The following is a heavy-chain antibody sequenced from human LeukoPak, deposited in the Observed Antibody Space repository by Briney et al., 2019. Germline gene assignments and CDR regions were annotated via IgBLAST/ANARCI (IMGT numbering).Heavy chain of an antibody. D-gene: IGHD3-22*01. CDR2: INSDGSST. V-gene: IGHV3-74*01. J-gene: IGHJ4*02. Sequence: GGSLRLSCAASGFTFSSYWMHWVRQAPGKGLVWVSRINSDGSSTSYADAVKGRFTISRDNSRYTVYLQMNSLRREDTAFYYCVRRAAYYDSSGYLAPDYYFDLWGQGTLVTVSS. CDR3: VRRAAYYDSSGYLAPDYYFDL. CDR1: GFTFSSYW.